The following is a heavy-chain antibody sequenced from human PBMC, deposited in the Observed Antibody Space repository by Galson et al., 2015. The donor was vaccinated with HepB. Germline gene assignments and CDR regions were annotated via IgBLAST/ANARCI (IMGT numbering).Heavy chain of an antibody. Sequence: SLRLSCAASGFTFSSYAMSWVRQAPGKGLEWVSAISGSGGSTYYADSVKGRFTISRDNSKNTLYLQMNSLRAEDTAVYYCAKGGLELTSFIYFDYWGQGTLVTVSS. CDR1: GFTFSSYA. CDR2: ISGSGGST. CDR3: AKGGLELTSFIYFDY. V-gene: IGHV3-23*01. D-gene: IGHD1-7*01. J-gene: IGHJ4*02.